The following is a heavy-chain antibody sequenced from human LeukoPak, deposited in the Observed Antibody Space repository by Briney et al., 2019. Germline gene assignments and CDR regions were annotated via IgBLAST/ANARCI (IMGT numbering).Heavy chain of an antibody. CDR3: AREESGGYFDY. Sequence: GASVKVSCKASGYTFTTRYYMHWVRQAAGQGLEWIGIINTSGGGTNYAQKFQGRVTTTRDTSTSTVYMELGSLTSEDTAVYYCAREESGGYFDYWGQGTLVTVSS. CDR1: GYTFTTRYY. CDR2: INTSGGGT. D-gene: IGHD2-8*02. J-gene: IGHJ4*02. V-gene: IGHV1-46*01.